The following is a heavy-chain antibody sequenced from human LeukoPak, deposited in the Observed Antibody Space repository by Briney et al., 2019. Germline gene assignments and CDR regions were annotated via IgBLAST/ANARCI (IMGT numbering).Heavy chain of an antibody. CDR1: GFTFSDYY. V-gene: IGHV3-11*01. CDR2: ISSSGSTI. D-gene: IGHD1-26*01. Sequence: PGGSLRLSCAASGFTFSDYYMSWIRQAPGKGLEGVSYISSSGSTISYADSVKGRFTISRDNAKNSLYLQMNSLRAEDTAVYYCARDRWYSGSYDYWGQGTLVTVSS. CDR3: ARDRWYSGSYDY. J-gene: IGHJ4*02.